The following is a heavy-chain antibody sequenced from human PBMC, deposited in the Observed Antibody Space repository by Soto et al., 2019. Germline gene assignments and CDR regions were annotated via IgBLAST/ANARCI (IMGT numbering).Heavy chain of an antibody. CDR2: ISAYNGNT. CDR3: AREQSELRTFDY. D-gene: IGHD3-16*01. Sequence: ASVKVCCKASVYTFNSNGISWVRQAPGQGLEWMGWISAYNGNTNYAQKLQGRVTMTTDTSTSTAYMELRSLRSDDTAVYYCAREQSELRTFDYWGQGTLVTVSS. J-gene: IGHJ4*02. CDR1: VYTFNSNG. V-gene: IGHV1-18*01.